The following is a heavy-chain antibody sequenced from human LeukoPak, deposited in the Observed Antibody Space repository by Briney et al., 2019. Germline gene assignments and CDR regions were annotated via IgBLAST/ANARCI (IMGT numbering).Heavy chain of an antibody. V-gene: IGHV4-59*11. CDR2: INYSGST. Sequence: PSETLSLTCTVSGGSISSHYWSWIRQPPGKGLEWIGYINYSGSTNSNPSPKSRVTISVDTATNQFSLKLSPVTAADTAVYYCARAPPDEMATIPDYFDYWGQGTLVTVSS. CDR1: GGSISSHY. CDR3: ARAPPDEMATIPDYFDY. J-gene: IGHJ4*02. D-gene: IGHD5-24*01.